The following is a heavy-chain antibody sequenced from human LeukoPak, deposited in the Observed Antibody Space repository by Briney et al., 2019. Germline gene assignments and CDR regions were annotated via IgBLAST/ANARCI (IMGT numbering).Heavy chain of an antibody. V-gene: IGHV3-7*01. CDR2: IKQDGSEK. CDR3: ARAVAGPPWGYYYYMDV. D-gene: IGHD6-19*01. J-gene: IGHJ6*03. CDR1: GFTFSGHW. Sequence: GGSLRLSCAASGFTFSGHWMTWVRQAPGKGLEWVANIKQDGSEKYYVDSVKGRFTISRDNVKTSLYLQMNSLRAEDTAVYYCARAVAGPPWGYYYYMDVWGKGTTVTISS.